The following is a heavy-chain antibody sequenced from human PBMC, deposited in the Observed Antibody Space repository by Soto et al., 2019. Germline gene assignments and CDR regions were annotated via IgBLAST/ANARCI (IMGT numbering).Heavy chain of an antibody. Sequence: QVQLVESGGGVVQPGRSLRLSCAASGFTFSSYGRHWVRQAPVKGLEWVAAIWYDGSNKYYADSVKGRFTISRGNSKNALYLQMNSLRAEDTAVYYCARFLYVDGAGYYYYYGMDVWWQGTTVTVSS. CDR1: GFTFSSYG. J-gene: IGHJ6*01. D-gene: IGHD2-8*01. V-gene: IGHV3-33*01. CDR2: IWYDGSNK. CDR3: ARFLYVDGAGYYYYYGMDV.